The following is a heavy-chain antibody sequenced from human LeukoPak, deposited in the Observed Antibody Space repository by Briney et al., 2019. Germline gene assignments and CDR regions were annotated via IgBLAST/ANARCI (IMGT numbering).Heavy chain of an antibody. CDR3: ARGADSSVYFDY. D-gene: IGHD3-22*01. CDR1: GGSVSSGSYY. CDR2: IYYSGST. V-gene: IGHV4-61*01. J-gene: IGHJ4*02. Sequence: PSETLSLTCTVSGGSVSSGSYYWSWIRQPPGKGLEWIGYIYYSGSTNYNPSLKSRVTISVDTSKNQFSLKLSSVTAADTAVYYCARGADSSVYFDYWGQGTLVTVSS.